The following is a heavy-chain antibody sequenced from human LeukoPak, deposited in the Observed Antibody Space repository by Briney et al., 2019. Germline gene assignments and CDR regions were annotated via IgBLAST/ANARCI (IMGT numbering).Heavy chain of an antibody. D-gene: IGHD3-22*01. CDR2: ISAYNVNT. CDR1: GYSFTSYG. CDR3: ARGGHYYDSSGYYHY. V-gene: IGHV1-18*01. Sequence: ASVRVSCKASGYSFTSYGITWVRQAPGQGLEWMGWISAYNVNTDYAQKFQGRVTIATDTSTSTAYMELRSLRSDDTAVYYCARGGHYYDSSGYYHYWGQGTLVTVSS. J-gene: IGHJ4*02.